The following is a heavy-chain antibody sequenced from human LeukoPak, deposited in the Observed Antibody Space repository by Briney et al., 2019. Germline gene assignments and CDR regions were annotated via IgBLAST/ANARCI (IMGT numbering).Heavy chain of an antibody. D-gene: IGHD3-3*01. Sequence: PGGSLRLSCAASGFTFSRYWMHWVRQAPGKGLVWVSRIHSDGSRTTYADSVKGRFTISRDNAKNTLFLQMNSLRAEDTAVYYCARDFYRTYYDFWSGRPYYMDVWGKGTTVTVSS. CDR1: GFTFSRYW. J-gene: IGHJ6*03. V-gene: IGHV3-74*01. CDR2: IHSDGSRT. CDR3: ARDFYRTYYDFWSGRPYYMDV.